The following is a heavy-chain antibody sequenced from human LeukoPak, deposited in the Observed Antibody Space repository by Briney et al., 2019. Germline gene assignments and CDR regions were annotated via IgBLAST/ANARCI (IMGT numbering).Heavy chain of an antibody. J-gene: IGHJ4*02. CDR3: AKDPSSYYYGSGSYYFDY. D-gene: IGHD3-10*01. CDR2: ITSSGGST. Sequence: GGSLRLSCAASGFTFSTYAMSWVRQAPGRGLEWVSTITSSGGSTYFADSVKGRFTISRDNSKNTLYLQMNSLRAEDTALYYCAKDPSSYYYGSGSYYFDYWGQGTLVTVSS. V-gene: IGHV3-23*01. CDR1: GFTFSTYA.